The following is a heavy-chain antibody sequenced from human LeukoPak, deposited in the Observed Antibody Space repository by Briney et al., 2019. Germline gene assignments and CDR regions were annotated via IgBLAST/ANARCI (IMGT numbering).Heavy chain of an antibody. Sequence: GGSLRPSCAASGFTFSSYAMHWVRQAPGKGLEWVASIKHDGSEKYYVDSVRGRFTISRDNTMNSLYLQMSSLRAEDTAVYYCATDRGWRTSGYYLYYFEYWGQGTLVTYSS. J-gene: IGHJ4*02. CDR3: ATDRGWRTSGYYLYYFEY. CDR2: IKHDGSEK. CDR1: GFTFSSYA. V-gene: IGHV3-7*01. D-gene: IGHD3-3*01.